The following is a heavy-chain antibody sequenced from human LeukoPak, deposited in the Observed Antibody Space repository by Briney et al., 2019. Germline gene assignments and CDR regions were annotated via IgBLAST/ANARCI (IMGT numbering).Heavy chain of an antibody. J-gene: IGHJ5*02. D-gene: IGHD4-17*01. CDR2: IYYNGNT. CDR3: ARHFGDYSLVLA. Sequence: SETLSLTCSVSGDSLSSTSYYLAWIRQPPGKGLEWIGSIYYNGNTYYNPSLKSRVTISVDTSKNQFSLRLSSVTAGDTAVYHCARHFGDYSLVLAWGQGTLVTVSS. V-gene: IGHV4-39*01. CDR1: GDSLSSTSYY.